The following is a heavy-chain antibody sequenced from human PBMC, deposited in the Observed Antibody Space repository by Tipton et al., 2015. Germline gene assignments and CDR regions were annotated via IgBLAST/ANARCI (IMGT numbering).Heavy chain of an antibody. CDR3: ARTRGRHGGLFDS. J-gene: IGHJ4*02. CDR2: IDYSGTK. V-gene: IGHV4-61*01. Sequence: VKPSETLSLTCTVSGGSVSSGSAYHWSWIRQPPGKGLEWIGNIDYSGTKNYNPSLKSRVTISVDTSKTQFSLKMSSVTASDTAVYYCARTRGRHGGLFDSWGQGILVTVSS. CDR1: GGSVSSGSAYH. D-gene: IGHD4-23*01.